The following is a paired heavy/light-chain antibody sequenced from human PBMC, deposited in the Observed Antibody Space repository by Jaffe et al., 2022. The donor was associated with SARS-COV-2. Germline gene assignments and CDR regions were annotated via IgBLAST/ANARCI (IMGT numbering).Light chain of an antibody. CDR2: EGT. J-gene: IGLJ3*02. Sequence: QSALTQPASVSGSPGQSITISCTGSSSDVGSSKLVAWYQQYPGKAPKLMIHEGTKRPSGVSNRFSGSKSGNTASLTISGLQAEDEAVYYCCSYAGSSTFVFGGGTKLTVL. CDR3: CSYAGSSTFV. V-gene: IGLV2-23*03. CDR1: SSDVGSSKL.
Heavy chain of an antibody. CDR1: GFTFSSYA. V-gene: IGHV3-30*04. Sequence: QVQLVESGGGVVQPGRSLRLSCAASGFTFSSYAMHWVRQAPGKGLEWVAVISSDGSNKSYANSVKGRFTISRDNSKNTLFLQMNSLRAEDTAVYYCALLFGELLQDFWGQGTLVTVSS. CDR3: ALLFGELLQDF. D-gene: IGHD3-10*02. J-gene: IGHJ4*02. CDR2: ISSDGSNK.